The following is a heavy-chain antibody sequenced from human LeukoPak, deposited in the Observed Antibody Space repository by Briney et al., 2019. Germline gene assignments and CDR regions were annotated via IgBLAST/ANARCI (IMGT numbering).Heavy chain of an antibody. CDR3: ASGGGGDSSSWTVNYYYYYYMDV. V-gene: IGHV1-69*13. D-gene: IGHD6-13*01. J-gene: IGHJ6*03. CDR1: GGTFSSYA. CDR2: IIPIFGTA. Sequence: ASVKVSCKASGGTFSSYAISWVRQAPGQGLEWMGGIIPIFGTANYAQKFQGRVTITADESTSTAYMELSSLRSEDTAVYYCASGGGGDSSSWTVNYYYYYYMDVWGKGTTVTIPS.